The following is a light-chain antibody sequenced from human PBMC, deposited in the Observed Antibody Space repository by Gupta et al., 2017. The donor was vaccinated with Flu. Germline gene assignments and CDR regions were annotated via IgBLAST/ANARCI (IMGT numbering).Light chain of an antibody. CDR2: KTS. CDR1: QNISPY. CDR3: QQYISMGT. Sequence: IKMTQSTSTLSAFVGDRVTITCRASQNISPYLAWYQQKPGKAPKLLIYKTSSLESGVPSRFSGSGSETEFTLTISSLQRDDFATYYCQQYISMGTFGQGTKVEI. J-gene: IGKJ1*01. V-gene: IGKV1-5*03.